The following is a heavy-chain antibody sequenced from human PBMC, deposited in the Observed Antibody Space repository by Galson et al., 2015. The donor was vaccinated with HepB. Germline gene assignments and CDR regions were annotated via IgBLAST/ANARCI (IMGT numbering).Heavy chain of an antibody. CDR3: ARCMTTVTTHDAFDI. D-gene: IGHD4-17*01. V-gene: IGHV3-48*01. CDR2: ISSSSSTI. Sequence: SLRLSCAASGFTFSSYSMNWVRQAPGKGLEWVSYISSSSSTIYYADSVKGRFTISRDNAKNSLYLQMNSLRAEDTAVYYCARCMTTVTTHDAFDIWGQGTMVTVSS. J-gene: IGHJ3*02. CDR1: GFTFSSYS.